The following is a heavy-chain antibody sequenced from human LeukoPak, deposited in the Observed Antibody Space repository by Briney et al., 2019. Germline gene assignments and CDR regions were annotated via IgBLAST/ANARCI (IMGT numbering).Heavy chain of an antibody. Sequence: SETLSLTCTVSGGSISSYYWSWIRQPAGKGLEWIGRIYTSGSTNYNPSLKSRVTMSVDTSTNQFSLKLSSVTAADTAVYYCARGGYYYDSSGYLDYWGQGTLVTVSS. J-gene: IGHJ4*02. D-gene: IGHD3-22*01. CDR2: IYTSGST. CDR3: ARGGYYYDSSGYLDY. CDR1: GGSISSYY. V-gene: IGHV4-4*07.